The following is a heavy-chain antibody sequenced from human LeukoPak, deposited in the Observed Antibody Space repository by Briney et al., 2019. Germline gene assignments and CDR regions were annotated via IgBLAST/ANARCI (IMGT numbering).Heavy chain of an antibody. V-gene: IGHV1-69*01. D-gene: IGHD1-26*01. CDR3: ARAWEGGVGGSYYVHAFDI. CDR2: IITIFGTA. J-gene: IGHJ3*02. Sequence: SVKVSCKASGSTFSIYAISWVRQAPGQGLEWMGGIITIFGTANYAQKFQGRVTITADESTSTAYMELSSLRSEDTAVYYCARAWEGGVGGSYYVHAFDIWGQGTMVTVSS. CDR1: GSTFSIYA.